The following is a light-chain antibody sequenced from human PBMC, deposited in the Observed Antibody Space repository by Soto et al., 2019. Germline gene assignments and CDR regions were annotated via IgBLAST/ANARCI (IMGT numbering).Light chain of an antibody. Sequence: IVLTQSPDTLSLSPGERATLSCRASQSISTYLAWHQQKSGQAPRLLIYDSTNRATGIPARFSGSGSGTDFTLTISSLEPEDFAVYYCEQRYNRPPITFGQGTRLDIK. V-gene: IGKV3-11*01. CDR1: QSISTY. CDR2: DST. J-gene: IGKJ5*01. CDR3: EQRYNRPPIT.